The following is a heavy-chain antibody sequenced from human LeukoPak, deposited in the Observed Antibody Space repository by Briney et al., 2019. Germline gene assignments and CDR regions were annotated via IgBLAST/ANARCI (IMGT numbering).Heavy chain of an antibody. J-gene: IGHJ4*02. CDR1: GFTFSSYA. D-gene: IGHD3-16*02. CDR2: ISGNGGST. Sequence: PGGSLRLSCAASGFTFSSYAMSWARQAPGKGLEWISTISGNGGSTYYADSVKGRFTISRDNSKNTLYLQMNSLRAEDTAVYYCAKDVMITFGGVIAFDYWGQGTLVTVSS. CDR3: AKDVMITFGGVIAFDY. V-gene: IGHV3-23*01.